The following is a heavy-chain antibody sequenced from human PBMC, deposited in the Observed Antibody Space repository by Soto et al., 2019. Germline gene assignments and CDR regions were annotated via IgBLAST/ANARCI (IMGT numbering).Heavy chain of an antibody. J-gene: IGHJ6*02. Sequence: EVQLLESGGGLVQPGGPPRHPSSAFGFNFGCFGTNWARQAPGKGLVWVSGLTASGLNTYYTDSVKGRFTISRDNSRNTVYLHMSGLRVEDTAVFHCAKGLGNAKEVWGQGTTVTVSS. CDR2: LTASGLNT. V-gene: IGHV3-23*01. CDR3: AKGLGNAKEV. D-gene: IGHD2-8*01. CDR1: GFNFGCFG.